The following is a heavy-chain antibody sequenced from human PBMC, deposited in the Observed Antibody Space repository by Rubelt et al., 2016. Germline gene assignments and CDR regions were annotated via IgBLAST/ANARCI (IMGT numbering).Heavy chain of an antibody. CDR3: ARDPGSSGWYINHY. J-gene: IGHJ4*02. CDR1: GFTVSSNY. CDR2: IYSGGST. V-gene: IGHV3-66*01. Sequence: EVQLVESGGGLVQPGGSLRLSCAASGFTVSSNYMSWVRQAPGKGLEWVSVIYSGGSTYYADSVKGRFTISRDNSKNTLYLQMNSLRAEDTAVYYCARDPGSSGWYINHYWGQGTLVTVSS. D-gene: IGHD6-19*01.